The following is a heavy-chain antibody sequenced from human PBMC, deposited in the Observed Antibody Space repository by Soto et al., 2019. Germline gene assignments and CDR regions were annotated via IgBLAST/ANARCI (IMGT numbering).Heavy chain of an antibody. J-gene: IGHJ3*02. CDR3: ARDPPYSSGWGVGAFDI. Sequence: QVPLVQSGAEVKKPGSSVKVSCKASGGTFSSYAISWVRQAPGQGLEWMGGIIPIFGTANYAQKFQGRVTITADKSTSTAYMELSSLRSEDTAVYYCARDPPYSSGWGVGAFDIWGQGTMVTVSS. V-gene: IGHV1-69*06. D-gene: IGHD6-19*01. CDR2: IIPIFGTA. CDR1: GGTFSSYA.